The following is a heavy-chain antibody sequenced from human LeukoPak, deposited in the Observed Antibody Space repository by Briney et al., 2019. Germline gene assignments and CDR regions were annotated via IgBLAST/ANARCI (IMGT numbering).Heavy chain of an antibody. J-gene: IGHJ2*01. Sequence: SETLSLTCTVSGGSISSYYWSWIRQPPGKGLEWIGYIYYSGSTNYNPSLKSRVTISVDTSKNQFSLKLSSVTAADTAVYYCARGECSSTSCYRGWYFDLWGRGTLVTVSS. CDR3: ARGECSSTSCYRGWYFDL. D-gene: IGHD2-2*02. V-gene: IGHV4-59*01. CDR1: GGSISSYY. CDR2: IYYSGST.